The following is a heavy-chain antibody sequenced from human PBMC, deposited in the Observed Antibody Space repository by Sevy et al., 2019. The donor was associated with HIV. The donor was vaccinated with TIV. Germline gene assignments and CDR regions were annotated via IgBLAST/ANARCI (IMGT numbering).Heavy chain of an antibody. CDR1: GFSFSTHA. CDR2: ISYDGSNK. Sequence: GGSLRLSCVASGFSFSTHAIHWVRQAPGKGLEWVAVISYDGSNKYYADSVKGRFTISRDNSKNTLYLQMNSLRAEDTALYYCARDLGYDSSGYVPATNYWGQGTLVTVSS. J-gene: IGHJ4*02. D-gene: IGHD3-22*01. V-gene: IGHV3-30-3*01. CDR3: ARDLGYDSSGYVPATNY.